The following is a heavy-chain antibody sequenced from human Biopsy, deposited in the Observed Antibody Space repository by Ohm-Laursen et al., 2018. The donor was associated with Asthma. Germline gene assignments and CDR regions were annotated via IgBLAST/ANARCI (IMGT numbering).Heavy chain of an antibody. CDR2: ISPIFGRV. Sequence: SVKVSCKTSGDTFGSYAISWVRQAPGQGLEWMGGISPIFGRVNYAQKFEGRATITADLFTRTAYMELSSRRSDDTAVYYCARPDPGRPIVYYYYGMDVWGQGTTVTVYS. D-gene: IGHD1-26*01. J-gene: IGHJ6*02. V-gene: IGHV1-69*13. CDR1: GDTFGSYA. CDR3: ARPDPGRPIVYYYYGMDV.